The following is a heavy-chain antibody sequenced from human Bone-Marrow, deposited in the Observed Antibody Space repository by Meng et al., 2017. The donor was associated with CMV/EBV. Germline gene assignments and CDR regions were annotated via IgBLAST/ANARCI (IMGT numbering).Heavy chain of an antibody. V-gene: IGHV4-59*01. CDR3: ARARSLVLPPYYFDY. D-gene: IGHD6-13*01. Sequence: SETLSLTCTVSGGSISSYYWSWIRQPPGKGLEWIGYIYYSGSTNYNPSLKSRVTISVDTSKNQFSLKLSSVTAAGTAVYYCARARSLVLPPYYFDYWGQGTLVTVSS. CDR1: GGSISSYY. J-gene: IGHJ4*02. CDR2: IYYSGST.